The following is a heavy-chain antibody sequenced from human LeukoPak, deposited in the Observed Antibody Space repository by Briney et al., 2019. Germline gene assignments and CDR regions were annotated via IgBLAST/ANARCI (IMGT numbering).Heavy chain of an antibody. D-gene: IGHD1-26*01. CDR2: INSDGSST. V-gene: IGHV3-74*01. J-gene: IGHJ4*02. CDR3: ARDLTLSGNYYDS. CDR1: GFTFSNAW. Sequence: GGSLRLSCAASGFTFSNAWMSWVRQAPGKGLVWVSRINSDGSSTSYADSVKGRFTISRDNAKNTLYLQMNSLRAEDTAVYYCARDLTLSGNYYDSWGQGTLVTVSS.